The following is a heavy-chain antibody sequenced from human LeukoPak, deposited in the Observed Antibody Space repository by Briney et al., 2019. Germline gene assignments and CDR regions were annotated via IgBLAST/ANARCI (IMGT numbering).Heavy chain of an antibody. CDR2: ISYDGSNK. V-gene: IGHV3-30*18. Sequence: GGSLRLSCAASGFTFSSYGMHWVGQAPGKGLEGVAVISYDGSNKYYADSVKGRFTISRDNSKNTLYLQMNSLRAEDTAVYYCAKDQTRNYYYGMDVWGKGTTVTVSS. J-gene: IGHJ6*04. CDR1: GFTFSSYG. CDR3: AKDQTRNYYYGMDV.